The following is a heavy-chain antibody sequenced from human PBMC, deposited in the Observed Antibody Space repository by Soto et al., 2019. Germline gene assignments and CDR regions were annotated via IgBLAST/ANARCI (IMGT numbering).Heavy chain of an antibody. Sequence: SETLSLTCTVSGGSISSYYWSWIRQPPGKGLEWIGYIYYSGSTNYNPSLKSRVTISVDTSKNQFSLKLSSVTAADTAVYYCARLNCSSTSCYDYYYYYYMDVWGKGTTVTVS. CDR1: GGSISSYY. CDR2: IYYSGST. V-gene: IGHV4-59*01. J-gene: IGHJ6*03. CDR3: ARLNCSSTSCYDYYYYYYMDV. D-gene: IGHD2-2*01.